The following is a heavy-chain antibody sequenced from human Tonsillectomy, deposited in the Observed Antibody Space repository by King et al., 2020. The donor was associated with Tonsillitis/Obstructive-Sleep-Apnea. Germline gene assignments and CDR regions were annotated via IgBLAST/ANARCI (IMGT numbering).Heavy chain of an antibody. J-gene: IGHJ3*02. D-gene: IGHD2-21*01. V-gene: IGHV4-61*01. CDR2: IYYSGST. Sequence: QLQESGPGLVKPSETLSLTCTVSGGSVSSGSYYWSLIRPPPGKGLEWIGYIYYSGSTNYNPPLKSRVTISVDMSKNQFSLKLISVTAADTAVYYCARETHSNAFDIWGQGTMVTVSS. CDR1: GGSVSSGSYY. CDR3: ARETHSNAFDI.